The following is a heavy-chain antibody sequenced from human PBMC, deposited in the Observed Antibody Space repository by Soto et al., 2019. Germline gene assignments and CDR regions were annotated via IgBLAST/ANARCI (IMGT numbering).Heavy chain of an antibody. V-gene: IGHV3-30*03. CDR3: ATNSGSLDY. CDR2: ISYDGSNK. J-gene: IGHJ4*02. D-gene: IGHD1-26*01. Sequence: QVQLVESGGGVVQPGRSLRLSCAASGFTFSSYGMHWVRQAPGKGLEWVAVISYDGSNKYYADSVKGRFTISRDNSKNTLYLQMNSLRAEDTPVYYCATNSGSLDYWGQGTLVTVSS. CDR1: GFTFSSYG.